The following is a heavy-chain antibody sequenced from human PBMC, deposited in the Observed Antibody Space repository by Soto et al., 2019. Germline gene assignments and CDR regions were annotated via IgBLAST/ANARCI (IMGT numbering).Heavy chain of an antibody. CDR3: ARGRYYGSGSYPTGYYGMDV. J-gene: IGHJ6*02. CDR1: GGTFSSYA. CDR2: IIPIFGTA. Sequence: SSGKVYCKASGGTFSSYAISWVRQAPGQGLEWMGGIIPIFGTANYAQKFQGRVTITADESTSTAYMELSSLRSEDTAVYYCARGRYYGSGSYPTGYYGMDVWGQGTTVTVSS. D-gene: IGHD3-10*01. V-gene: IGHV1-69*13.